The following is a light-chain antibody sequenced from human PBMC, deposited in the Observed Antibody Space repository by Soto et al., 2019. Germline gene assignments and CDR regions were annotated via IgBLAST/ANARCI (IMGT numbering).Light chain of an antibody. CDR2: DVS. J-gene: IGLJ1*01. V-gene: IGLV2-14*01. Sequence: QPALTQPASVSCSHGQSITISCTGTSSDVGGYNYVSWYQQHPGKASKFMIYDVSTRPSGVSNRFSVSKSGNTASITISGFVSEDEADYYCSSYKSISSLYVFGAGTKVTVL. CDR3: SSYKSISSLYV. CDR1: SSDVGGYNY.